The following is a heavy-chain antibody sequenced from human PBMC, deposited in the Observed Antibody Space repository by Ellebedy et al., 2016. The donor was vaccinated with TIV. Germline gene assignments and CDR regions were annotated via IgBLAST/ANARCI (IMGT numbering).Heavy chain of an antibody. CDR2: IHWDGDT. CDR1: GFSLSTSGMC. D-gene: IGHD3-10*01. CDR3: ARMLHPLIRGDYFFDS. Sequence: SGPTLVXPTETLTLTCTFSGFSLSTSGMCVSWIRQSPGKALEWLALIHWDGDTYYNSSLKTRLIVSKDTSKNHVVLTMTNMDPVDTGTYYCARMLHPLIRGDYFFDSWGQGILVTVSS. V-gene: IGHV2-70*01. J-gene: IGHJ4*02.